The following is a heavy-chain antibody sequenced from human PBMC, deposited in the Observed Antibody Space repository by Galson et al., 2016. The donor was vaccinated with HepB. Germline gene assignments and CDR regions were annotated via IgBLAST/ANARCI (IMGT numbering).Heavy chain of an antibody. CDR3: ARTEFGIVEATTSIVGH. CDR2: IFHSGRV. D-gene: IGHD1-26*01. Sequence: ETLSLTCAVSGVSITSNDWWSWVRQPPGQGLEWIGQIFHSGRVNYTPSLASRVTISIDTSNNHFSLKLTSVTAADTAVYYCARTEFGIVEATTSIVGHWGQGTLVTVSS. J-gene: IGHJ5*02. CDR1: GVSITSNDW. V-gene: IGHV4-4*02.